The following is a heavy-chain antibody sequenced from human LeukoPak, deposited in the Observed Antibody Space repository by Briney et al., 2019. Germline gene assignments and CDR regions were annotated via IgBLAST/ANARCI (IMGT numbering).Heavy chain of an antibody. CDR2: IYYSGST. CDR3: ASLSSGWYLYFDY. V-gene: IGHV4-59*11. D-gene: IGHD6-19*01. J-gene: IGHJ4*02. CDR1: GGSISSHY. Sequence: PSETLSLICTVSGGSISSHYWSWIRQPPGKGLEWIGYIYYSGSTNYNPSLKSRVTISVDTSKNQFSLKLSSVTAADTAVYYYASLSSGWYLYFDYWGQGTLVTVSS.